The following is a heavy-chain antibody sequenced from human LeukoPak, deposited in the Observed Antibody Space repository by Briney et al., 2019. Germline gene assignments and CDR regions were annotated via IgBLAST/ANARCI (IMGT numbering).Heavy chain of an antibody. V-gene: IGHV4-4*09. CDR1: GGSISSYY. CDR2: IYTSGST. J-gene: IGHJ6*03. D-gene: IGHD1-26*01. CDR3: ARQVGGSYYYYYMDV. Sequence: SETLSLTCTVSGGSISSYYWSWIRQPPGKGLEWIGYIYTSGSTNYNPSLKSRVTISVDTSKNQFSLKLSSVTAADTAVYYCARQVGGSYYYYYMDVWGKGTTVTVSS.